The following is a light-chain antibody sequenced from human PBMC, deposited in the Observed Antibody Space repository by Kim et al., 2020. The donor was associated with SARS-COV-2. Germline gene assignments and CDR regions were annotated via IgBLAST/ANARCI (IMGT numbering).Light chain of an antibody. V-gene: IGLV6-57*04. CDR3: QSYDSSNWV. Sequence: NFMLTQPHSVSESPGKTLTISGTRSSGSIASNYVQWYQQRPGSAPTTVIYEDNQRPSGVPDRFSGSIDSSSNSASLTISGLKTEDEADYYCQSYDSSNWVFGGGTQLTVL. CDR1: SGSIASNY. J-gene: IGLJ3*02. CDR2: EDN.